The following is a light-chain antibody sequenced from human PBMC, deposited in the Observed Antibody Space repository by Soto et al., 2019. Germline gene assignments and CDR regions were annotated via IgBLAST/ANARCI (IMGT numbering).Light chain of an antibody. J-gene: IGLJ1*01. CDR3: SSYAGSSGYV. Sequence: ALTQPPSASGSPGQSVTISCTGTRSDVGSYNYVSWYQQHPGKAPKVMIYAVSQRPSGVPDRFSGSKSGNTASLTVSVLQADDEADYFCSSYAGSSGYVFGTGTKVTVL. V-gene: IGLV2-8*01. CDR2: AVS. CDR1: RSDVGSYNY.